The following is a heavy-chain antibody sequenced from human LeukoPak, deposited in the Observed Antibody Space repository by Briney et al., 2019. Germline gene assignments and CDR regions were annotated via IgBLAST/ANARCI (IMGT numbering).Heavy chain of an antibody. J-gene: IGHJ5*02. D-gene: IGHD6-25*01. CDR1: GGSISRDNYY. CDR2: IYTSGST. V-gene: IGHV4-61*02. CDR3: ARVAGYLPTRWFDP. Sequence: SETLSLTCTVSGGSISRDNYYRSWIRQPAGKGLEWLGRIYTSGSTNYNPSLKSRVTISVDTSKNQFSLKLNSVTAADTAVYYCARVAGYLPTRWFDPWGQGTHVTVSS.